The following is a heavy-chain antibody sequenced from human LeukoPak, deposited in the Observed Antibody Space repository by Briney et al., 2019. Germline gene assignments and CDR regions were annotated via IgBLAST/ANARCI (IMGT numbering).Heavy chain of an antibody. CDR2: VNPNSGGT. J-gene: IGHJ4*02. D-gene: IGHD6-19*01. CDR3: ARIAVTRGRYYFDF. Sequence: ASVKVSCKASGYSFSDNYLHWVRQAPGQGLEWMGWVNPNSGGTESAQKFQGRVTMTRDTSINTAYLELRSLSSDDTAVYYCARIAVTRGRYYFDFWGQGALVTVSS. V-gene: IGHV1-2*02. CDR1: GYSFSDNY.